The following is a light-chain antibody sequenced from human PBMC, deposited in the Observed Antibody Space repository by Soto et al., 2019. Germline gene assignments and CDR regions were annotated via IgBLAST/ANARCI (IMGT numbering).Light chain of an antibody. J-gene: IGLJ2*01. Sequence: QSVLTQPPSASGTPGQRVTISCSGSSSNIGSNYVYWYQQVPGTAPKLLIYRNNQRASGVPDRFSGSKSGTSASLAISGLRSEDEADYYCAGWDDSLSGVVFGGGTKLTVL. CDR2: RNN. CDR3: AGWDDSLSGVV. V-gene: IGLV1-47*01. CDR1: SSNIGSNY.